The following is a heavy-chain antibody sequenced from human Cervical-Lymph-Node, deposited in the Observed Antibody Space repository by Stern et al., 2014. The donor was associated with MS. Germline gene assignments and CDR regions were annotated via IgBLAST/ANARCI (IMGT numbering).Heavy chain of an antibody. CDR3: ARGSAGYPLDY. V-gene: IGHV3-30*03. CDR2: ISFDGAKT. J-gene: IGHJ4*02. D-gene: IGHD6-19*01. CDR1: GFAFSTYG. Sequence: VQLVESGGGVVQPGRSLRLSCSPSGFAFSTYGMHWVRQAPGKGLEWVALISFDGAKTYYADSVKGRSTISRDNPKNTLYLKRKSLRGEDTAVYYCARGSAGYPLDYWGQGTLVTVSS.